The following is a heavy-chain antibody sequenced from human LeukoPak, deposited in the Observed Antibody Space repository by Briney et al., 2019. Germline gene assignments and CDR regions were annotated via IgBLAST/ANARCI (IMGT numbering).Heavy chain of an antibody. D-gene: IGHD1-26*01. J-gene: IGHJ4*02. CDR1: GYTFTSYY. CDR3: ARAKWELLWPFDY. V-gene: IGHV1-46*01. Sequence: EASVKVSCKASGYTFTSYYMHWVRQAPGQGLEWMGIINPSGGSTSYAQKFQGRVTMTRDMSTSTVYMELRSLRSDDTAVYYCARAKWELLWPFDYWGQGTLVTVSS. CDR2: INPSGGST.